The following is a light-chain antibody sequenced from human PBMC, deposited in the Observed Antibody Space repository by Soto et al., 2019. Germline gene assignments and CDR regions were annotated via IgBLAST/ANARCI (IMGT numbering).Light chain of an antibody. CDR3: QQAYSLPST. V-gene: IGKV1D-12*01. CDR1: QDIAGY. Sequence: DIQVTQSPSSVSASVGDRVTITCRASQDIAGYLAWYQHKPGRAPELLIRAASSLQSGVPSRFRGSGSATDFTLTINSLQPEEFETYYCQQAYSLPSTLGQGTRLEIK. CDR2: AAS. J-gene: IGKJ5*01.